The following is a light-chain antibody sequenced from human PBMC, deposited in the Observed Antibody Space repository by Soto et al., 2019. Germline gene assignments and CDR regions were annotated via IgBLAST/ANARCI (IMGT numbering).Light chain of an antibody. CDR3: QQYVSSPRT. J-gene: IGKJ1*01. Sequence: ENVLTQSPGTLSLSPGESATLSCRASQIVYNGYLAWYQQKPGQPPRLLIFGASTRASGVPDRFSGSESGTDFTLTINRLQPEDFAVYYGQQYVSSPRTFGQGTRVEIK. CDR2: GAS. V-gene: IGKV3-20*01. CDR1: QIVYNGY.